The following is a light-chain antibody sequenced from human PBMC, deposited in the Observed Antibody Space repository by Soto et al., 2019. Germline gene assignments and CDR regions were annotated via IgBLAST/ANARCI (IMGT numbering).Light chain of an antibody. Sequence: EIVMTQSPATLSVSPGERATLSCRASQSVSSNLAWYQQKPGQAPRLLIYGASTRATGIPARFSGSGSGTEFTLTISSLQSEDFAVYYCQQYNNWPQGTITFGQGTRLEIK. CDR1: QSVSSN. V-gene: IGKV3D-15*01. J-gene: IGKJ5*01. CDR3: QQYNNWPQGTIT. CDR2: GAS.